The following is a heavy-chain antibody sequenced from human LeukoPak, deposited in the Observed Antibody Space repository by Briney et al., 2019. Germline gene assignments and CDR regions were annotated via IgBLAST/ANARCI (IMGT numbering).Heavy chain of an antibody. Sequence: ASVKISCQASGYTFTNYAVHWVRLAPGQGLEWMGWINAGDGNTKYSQKFQGRLVITRDKSASTAYMELSSLRSEDTAVYHRARGIWTGRTNYYFDYWGQGTLVTVSS. V-gene: IGHV1-3*01. CDR2: INAGDGNT. CDR1: GYTFTNYA. CDR3: ARGIWTGRTNYYFDY. J-gene: IGHJ4*02. D-gene: IGHD3/OR15-3a*01.